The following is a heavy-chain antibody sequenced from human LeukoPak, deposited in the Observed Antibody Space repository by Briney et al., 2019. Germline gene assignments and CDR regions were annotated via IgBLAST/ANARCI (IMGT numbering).Heavy chain of an antibody. J-gene: IGHJ4*02. D-gene: IGHD6-19*01. CDR3: AHRPGRIAVAGGGYFDY. CDR1: GFSLSTSGVG. CDR2: IYWNDDK. Sequence: SGPTLVKPTQTLTLNCTFSGFSLSTSGVGVGWIRQPPGKALEWVALIYWNDDKRYSPSLKSRHTITKDTSKNQVVLTMTNMDPVDTATYYCAHRPGRIAVAGGGYFDYWGQGTLITVSS. V-gene: IGHV2-5*01.